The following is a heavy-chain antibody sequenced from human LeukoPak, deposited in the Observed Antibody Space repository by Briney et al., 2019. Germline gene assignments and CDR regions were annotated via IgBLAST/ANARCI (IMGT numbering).Heavy chain of an antibody. CDR1: GFTVSSNY. CDR2: IYSGGST. D-gene: IGHD3-3*01. CDR3: ARVIPLRSYYFDY. V-gene: IGHV3-53*04. Sequence: GGSLRLSCAASGFTVSSNYMSWVRQAPVKGLEWVSVIYSGGSTYYADSVKGRFTISRHSSKNTLYLQMNSLRAEDTAVYYCARVIPLRSYYFDYWGQGTLVTVSS. J-gene: IGHJ4*02.